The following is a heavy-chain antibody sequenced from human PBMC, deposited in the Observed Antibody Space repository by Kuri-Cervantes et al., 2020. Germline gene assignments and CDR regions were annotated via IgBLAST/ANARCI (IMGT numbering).Heavy chain of an antibody. V-gene: IGHV1-18*01. CDR3: ARSDYGDHLGYYGMDV. CDR2: ISAYNGST. J-gene: IGHJ6*02. CDR1: GYTFTSYG. D-gene: IGHD4-17*01. Sequence: ASVKVSCKASGYTFTSYGISWVRQAPGQGLEWMGWISAYNGSTNYAQKLQGRVTMTTDTSTSTAYMELSSLRSEDTAVYYCARSDYGDHLGYYGMDVWGQGTTVTGSS.